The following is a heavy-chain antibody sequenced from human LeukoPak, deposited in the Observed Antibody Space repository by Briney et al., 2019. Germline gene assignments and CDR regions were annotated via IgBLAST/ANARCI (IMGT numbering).Heavy chain of an antibody. CDR2: ISYDGSNK. J-gene: IGHJ4*02. Sequence: GGSLRLSCAASGFIFSNYAMHWVRQAPGKGLEWVAVISYDGSNKYYADSVKGRFTISRDNSKNTLYLQMNSLRAEDTAVYYCAKGVVDVTLIDYWGQGTLVTVSS. D-gene: IGHD2-2*01. V-gene: IGHV3-30*04. CDR1: GFIFSNYA. CDR3: AKGVVDVTLIDY.